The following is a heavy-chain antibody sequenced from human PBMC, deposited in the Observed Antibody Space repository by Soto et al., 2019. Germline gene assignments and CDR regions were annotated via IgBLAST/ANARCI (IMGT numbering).Heavy chain of an antibody. CDR1: GFTFSSYA. CDR2: ISSRGGST. CDR3: AKDLPDPGYY. J-gene: IGHJ4*02. V-gene: IGHV3-23*01. Sequence: VQLLESGGGLVQPGGSLRLSCAASGFTFSSYAMSWVRQAPGKGLEWVSVISSRGGSTYYADSVKGRFTISRDNSKNTLYLQMTSLRAEDTAVYYCAKDLPDPGYYWGQGTLVTVSS.